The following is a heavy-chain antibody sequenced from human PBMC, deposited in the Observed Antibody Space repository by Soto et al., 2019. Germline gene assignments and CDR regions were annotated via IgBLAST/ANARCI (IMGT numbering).Heavy chain of an antibody. CDR3: ARDGIAAAGTHYYYYYGMDV. V-gene: IGHV1-69*01. CDR1: GGTFSSYA. Sequence: QVQLVQSGAEVKKPGSSVKVSCKASGGTFSSYAISWVRQAPGQGLEWMGGIIPIFGTANYAQKFQGRVTITADESTSTAYMELSSLRSEDTAVYYCARDGIAAAGTHYYYYYGMDVWGQGTTVTVSS. CDR2: IIPIFGTA. D-gene: IGHD6-13*01. J-gene: IGHJ6*02.